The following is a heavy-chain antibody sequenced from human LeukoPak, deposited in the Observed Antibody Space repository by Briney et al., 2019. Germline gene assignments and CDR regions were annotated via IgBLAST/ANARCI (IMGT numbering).Heavy chain of an antibody. J-gene: IGHJ5*02. CDR2: ISSSSSYI. D-gene: IGHD3-10*01. CDR3: AKASPHNYGSGSYYLNPFDP. CDR1: GFTFSSYS. Sequence: GGSLRLSCAASGFTFSSYSMNWVRQAPGKGLEWVSSISSSSSYIYYADSVKGRFTISRDNAKNSLYLQMNSLRAEDTAVYYCAKASPHNYGSGSYYLNPFDPWGQGTLVTVSS. V-gene: IGHV3-21*04.